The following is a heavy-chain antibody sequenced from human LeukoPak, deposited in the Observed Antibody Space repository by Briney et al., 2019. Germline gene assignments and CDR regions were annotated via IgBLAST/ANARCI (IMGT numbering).Heavy chain of an antibody. V-gene: IGHV3-74*01. CDR3: ARDHRNYYDSSGYYYGLNDAFDI. CDR1: GFTLSSYW. J-gene: IGHJ3*02. CDR2: INSDGSST. D-gene: IGHD3-22*01. Sequence: PGGSLRLSCAASGFTLSSYWMHWVRQAPGKGLVWVSRINSDGSSTSYGDSVKGRFTISRDNAKSTLYLQMNSLRAEDTAVYYCARDHRNYYDSSGYYYGLNDAFDIWGQGTMVTVSS.